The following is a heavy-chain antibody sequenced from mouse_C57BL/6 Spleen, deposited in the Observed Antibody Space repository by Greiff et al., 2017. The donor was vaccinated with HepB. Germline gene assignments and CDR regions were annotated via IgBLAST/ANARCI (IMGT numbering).Heavy chain of an antibody. CDR1: GFTFSSYG. CDR3: ARHEGLRRRDYFDY. CDR2: ISSGGSYT. J-gene: IGHJ2*01. V-gene: IGHV5-6*01. D-gene: IGHD2-4*01. Sequence: EVKVVESGGDLVKPGGSLKLSCAASGFTFSSYGMSWVRQTPDKRLEWVATISSGGSYTYYPDSVKGRFTISRDNAKNTLYLQMSSLKSEDTAMDYCARHEGLRRRDYFDYWGQGTTLTGSS.